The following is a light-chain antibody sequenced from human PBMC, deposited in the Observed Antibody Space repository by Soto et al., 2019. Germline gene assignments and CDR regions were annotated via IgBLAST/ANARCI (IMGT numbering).Light chain of an antibody. V-gene: IGKV1-39*01. J-gene: IGKJ3*01. CDR1: QTIAGY. CDR3: QESYSNSCT. Sequence: DIQMAHSPSSVSASVGDRVTLTFRANQTIAGYLNWYQQKPWKAPSLLIYTASTLQSGVPSRFSGSGSGTDFTLTISSLQLEDFATYYCQESYSNSCTFGPGTKVDIK. CDR2: TAS.